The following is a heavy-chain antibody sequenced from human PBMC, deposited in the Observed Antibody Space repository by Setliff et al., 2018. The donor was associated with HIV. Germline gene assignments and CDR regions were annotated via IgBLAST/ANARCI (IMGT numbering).Heavy chain of an antibody. CDR1: GFTFSNYD. D-gene: IGHD3-9*01. Sequence: GSLRLSCAASGFTFSNYDMNWVRQAPGKGLEWVSSISSSSTYIFYADSVKGRFTISRDNAKNSLYLQMSSLRAEDTAVYYCARGYDILTGTYWGQGTLVTAPQ. CDR2: ISSSSTYI. J-gene: IGHJ4*02. CDR3: ARGYDILTGTY. V-gene: IGHV3-21*01.